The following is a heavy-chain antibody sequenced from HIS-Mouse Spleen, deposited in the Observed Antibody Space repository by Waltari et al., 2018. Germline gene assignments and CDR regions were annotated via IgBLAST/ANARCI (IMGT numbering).Heavy chain of an antibody. Sequence: QVQLVQSGAEVKKPGASGKVACKASGYTFTRSDINWGRQATGQGLEWMGWINPNSGNTGYAQKFQGRVTMTRNTSISTAYMELSSLRSEDTAVYYCARGRAGDAFDIWGQGTMVTVSS. V-gene: IGHV1-8*01. CDR1: GYTFTRSD. CDR2: INPNSGNT. CDR3: ARGRAGDAFDI. J-gene: IGHJ3*02. D-gene: IGHD6-13*01.